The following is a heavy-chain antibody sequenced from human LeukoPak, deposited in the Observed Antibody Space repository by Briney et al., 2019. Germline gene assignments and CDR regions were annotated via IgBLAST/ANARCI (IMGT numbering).Heavy chain of an antibody. J-gene: IGHJ4*02. CDR1: GYTFTSYD. CDR2: MNPNSGNT. Sequence: GASVKVSCKASGYTFTSYDINWVRQATGQGLEWMGWMNPNSGNTGYAQKFQGRVTMTRNTSISTAYMELSSLRSEDTAVYYCAFYSSGYYSIDYWGQGTLVTVSS. CDR3: AFYSSGYYSIDY. D-gene: IGHD3-22*01. V-gene: IGHV1-8*01.